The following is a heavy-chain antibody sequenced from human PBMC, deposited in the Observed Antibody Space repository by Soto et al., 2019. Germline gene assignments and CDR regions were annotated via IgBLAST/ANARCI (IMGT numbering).Heavy chain of an antibody. Sequence: SETLSLTCAVYGGSFSGYYWSWIRQPPGKGLEWIGEINHSGSTNYNPSLKSRVTISVDTSKNQFSLKLSSVTAADTAVYYCARGGRVRFLEWFPNPKFDYWGQGTLVTLSS. J-gene: IGHJ4*02. V-gene: IGHV4-34*01. CDR2: INHSGST. D-gene: IGHD3-3*01. CDR1: GGSFSGYY. CDR3: ARGGRVRFLEWFPNPKFDY.